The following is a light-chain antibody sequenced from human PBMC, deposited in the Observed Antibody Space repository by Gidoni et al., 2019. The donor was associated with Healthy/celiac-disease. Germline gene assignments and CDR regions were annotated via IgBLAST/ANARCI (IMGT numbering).Light chain of an antibody. Sequence: DTHRTQSPSTLSASVGDRVTITCRASQSISSWLAWYQQKPGKAPKLLIYTASSLESGVPSRFSGSGSGTEFTLTISSLQPDDFATYYCQQYNSYPLTFGGGTKVEIK. J-gene: IGKJ4*01. CDR3: QQYNSYPLT. V-gene: IGKV1-5*03. CDR2: TAS. CDR1: QSISSW.